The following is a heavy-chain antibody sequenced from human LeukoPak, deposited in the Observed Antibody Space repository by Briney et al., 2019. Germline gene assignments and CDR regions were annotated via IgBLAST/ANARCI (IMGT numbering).Heavy chain of an antibody. Sequence: EPSETLSLICTVSGGSISSYYWSWIRQPAGKGLEWIGRIYTSGSANYNPSLKSRVTMSVDTSKNQFSLKLSSVTAADTAVYYCARLSGSSWYDYYYYYMDVWGKGTTVTVSS. CDR1: GGSISSYY. D-gene: IGHD6-13*01. J-gene: IGHJ6*03. V-gene: IGHV4-4*07. CDR3: ARLSGSSWYDYYYYYMDV. CDR2: IYTSGSA.